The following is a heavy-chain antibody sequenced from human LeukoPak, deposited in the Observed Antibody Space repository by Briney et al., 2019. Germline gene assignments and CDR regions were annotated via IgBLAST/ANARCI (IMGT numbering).Heavy chain of an antibody. CDR3: ASGADTDYFDY. D-gene: IGHD4/OR15-4a*01. J-gene: IGHJ4*02. CDR1: GGSISSYY. Sequence: SETLSLTCTVSGGSISSYYWNWIRQPPGKGLEWIGYIYYNGRTNYNPSLKSRVTISVDTSKNQFSLKLSSVTAADTAVYYCASGADTDYFDYWGQGTLVTVSS. CDR2: IYYNGRT. V-gene: IGHV4-59*01.